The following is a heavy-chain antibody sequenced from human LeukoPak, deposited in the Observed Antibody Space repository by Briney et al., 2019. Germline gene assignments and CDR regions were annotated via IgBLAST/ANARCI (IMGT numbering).Heavy chain of an antibody. CDR3: TSLAHGAMVSGHAFDI. D-gene: IGHD5-18*01. V-gene: IGHV3-73*01. CDR1: GFTFSGSA. CDR2: IRSKANSYTT. Sequence: GGSLKLSCAASGFTFSGSAMHWVRQASGKGLEWVGRIRSKANSYTTAYAASVKGRFTISRDDSKNTAYLQMNSLKTEGTAVYYCTSLAHGAMVSGHAFDIWGQGTMVTVSS. J-gene: IGHJ3*02.